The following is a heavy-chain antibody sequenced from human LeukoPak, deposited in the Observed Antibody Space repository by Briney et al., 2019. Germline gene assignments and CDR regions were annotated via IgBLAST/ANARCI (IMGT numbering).Heavy chain of an antibody. CDR2: IYSGGSA. CDR1: GFTVSSNC. J-gene: IGHJ3*02. D-gene: IGHD3-22*01. Sequence: PGGSLRLSCAASGFTVSSNCMSWVRQAPGKGLQWVSVIYSGGSAYYADSVKGRFTISRDNSKNTLYLQMSSLRAEDTAVYYCARPTNPYYDSSGQGDAFDIWGQGTMVTVSS. V-gene: IGHV3-66*04. CDR3: ARPTNPYYDSSGQGDAFDI.